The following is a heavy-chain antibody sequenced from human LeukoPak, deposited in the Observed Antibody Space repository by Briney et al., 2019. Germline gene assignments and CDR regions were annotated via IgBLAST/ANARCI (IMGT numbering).Heavy chain of an antibody. D-gene: IGHD1-26*01. CDR1: GYTFTSYG. CDR2: INPNSGGT. Sequence: GASVKVSCKASGYTFTSYGISWVRQAPGQGLEWMGWINPNSGGTNYAQKFQGRVTMTRDTSISTAYMELSRLRSDDTAVYYCATYIVGATPWGQGTLVTVSS. V-gene: IGHV1-2*02. J-gene: IGHJ4*02. CDR3: ATYIVGATP.